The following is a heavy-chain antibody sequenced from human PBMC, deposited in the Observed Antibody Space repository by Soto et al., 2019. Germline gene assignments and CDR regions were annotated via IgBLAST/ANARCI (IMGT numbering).Heavy chain of an antibody. CDR2: ITTGGINT. D-gene: IGHD4-4*01. CDR1: GFTFASYA. V-gene: IGHV3-23*01. J-gene: IGHJ4*02. CDR3: GKVMTDYSKAVGDD. Sequence: GGSLRLSYATSGFTFASYAMTWVRPAPGKGLEWVSSITTGGINTHYADFVRGRFTISRDNSKNTVYLEMKTLSAEDTAVYYCGKVMTDYSKAVGDDWGQGTLVTVSS.